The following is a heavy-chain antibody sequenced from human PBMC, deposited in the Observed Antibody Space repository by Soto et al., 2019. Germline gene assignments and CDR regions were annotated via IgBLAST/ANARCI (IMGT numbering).Heavy chain of an antibody. J-gene: IGHJ6*03. CDR1: GGSISSSSYY. CDR2: IYYSGST. Sequence: SETLSLTCTVSGGSISSSSYYWGWIRQPPGKGLEWIGSIYYSGSTYYNPSLKSRVTISVDTSKNQFSLKLSSVTAADAAVYYCARQVYYDFWSGYRYYYYYYYMDVWGKGTTVTVSS. D-gene: IGHD3-3*01. CDR3: ARQVYYDFWSGYRYYYYYYYMDV. V-gene: IGHV4-39*01.